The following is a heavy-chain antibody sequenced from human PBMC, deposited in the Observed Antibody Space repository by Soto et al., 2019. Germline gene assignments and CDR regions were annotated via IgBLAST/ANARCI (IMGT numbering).Heavy chain of an antibody. D-gene: IGHD3-3*01. CDR2: ISYDGSNK. Sequence: GGSLRLSCAASVFTFSSYGMHWVRQAPGKGLEWVAVISYDGSNKYYADSVKGRFTISRDNSKNTLYLQMNSLRAEDTAVYYCAKDGGFWSGFNYYYYYGMDVWGQGTTVTVSS. J-gene: IGHJ6*02. V-gene: IGHV3-30*18. CDR3: AKDGGFWSGFNYYYYYGMDV. CDR1: VFTFSSYG.